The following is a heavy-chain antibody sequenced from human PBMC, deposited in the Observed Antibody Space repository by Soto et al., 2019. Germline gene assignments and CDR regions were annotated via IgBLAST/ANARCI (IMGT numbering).Heavy chain of an antibody. Sequence: SETLSLTCTVFGDSFSAYYWSWIRQSPGKGLEWIGEINHSGSTIYAPSLKSRVTISVDTSTNQFSLNMSSVTAADTAVYYCARGGSGSGVGYYYYMDVWGKGTTVTVSS. CDR3: ARGGSGSGVGYYYYMDV. V-gene: IGHV4-34*01. J-gene: IGHJ6*03. CDR2: INHSGST. CDR1: GDSFSAYY. D-gene: IGHD3-10*01.